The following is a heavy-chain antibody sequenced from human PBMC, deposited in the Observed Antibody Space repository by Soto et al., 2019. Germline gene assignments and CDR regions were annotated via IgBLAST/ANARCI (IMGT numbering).Heavy chain of an antibody. Sequence: LRLSCAASGFKFSNYWMSWVRQAPGKGLEWVGNIKHDTSEAHYADSVKGRFTITRDNIKNFLFLQMNGLRADDTASYYCARDGLLFSGPYRPSRFDYWGLGTLVTVSS. V-gene: IGHV3-7*03. CDR3: ARDGLLFSGPYRPSRFDY. J-gene: IGHJ4*02. CDR1: GFKFSNYW. CDR2: IKHDTSEA. D-gene: IGHD3-16*02.